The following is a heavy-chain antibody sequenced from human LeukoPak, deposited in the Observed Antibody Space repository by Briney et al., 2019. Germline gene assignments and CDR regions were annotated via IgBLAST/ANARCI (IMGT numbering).Heavy chain of an antibody. CDR1: GFTVSSNY. Sequence: GGSLRLSCAASGFTVSSNYMSWVRQAPGKGLEWISGIYSGGSTFYADSVKGRFTISRDNSKNTLYLQMNSLRAEDTAIYYCAKDPFFDYWGQGTLVTVSS. CDR2: IYSGGST. J-gene: IGHJ4*02. CDR3: AKDPFFDY. V-gene: IGHV3-66*01.